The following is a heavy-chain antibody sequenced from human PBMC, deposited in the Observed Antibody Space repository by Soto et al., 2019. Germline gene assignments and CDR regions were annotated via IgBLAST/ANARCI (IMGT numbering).Heavy chain of an antibody. J-gene: IGHJ5*02. CDR3: ARGSSGIAVAGIGRFDP. V-gene: IGHV3-21*01. CDR1: GFTFSSYS. CDR2: ISSSSSYI. Sequence: PGGSLRLSCAASGFTFSSYSMNWVRQAPGKGLEWVSSISSSSSYIYYADSVKGRFTISRDNAKNSLYLQMNSLRAEDTAVYYCARGSSGIAVAGIGRFDPWGQGTLVTVSS. D-gene: IGHD6-19*01.